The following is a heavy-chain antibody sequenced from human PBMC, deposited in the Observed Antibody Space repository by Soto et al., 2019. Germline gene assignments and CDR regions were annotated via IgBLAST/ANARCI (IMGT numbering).Heavy chain of an antibody. V-gene: IGHV3-43*01. CDR3: ARHPERIAQIGWFDP. CDR2: ISWDGGST. D-gene: IGHD6-13*01. Sequence: GGSLRLSCAASGFTFDDYTMHWVRQAPGKGLEWVSLISWDGGSTYYADSVKGRFTISRDNAKNSLYLQMNSLRAEDTAVYYCARHPERIAQIGWFDPWGQGTLVTVSS. CDR1: GFTFDDYT. J-gene: IGHJ5*02.